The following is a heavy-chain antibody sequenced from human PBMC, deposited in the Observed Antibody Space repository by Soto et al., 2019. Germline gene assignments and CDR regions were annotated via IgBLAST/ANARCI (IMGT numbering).Heavy chain of an antibody. CDR1: GGSISSSSYY. CDR2: IYYSGST. V-gene: IGHV4-39*01. D-gene: IGHD6-19*01. CDR3: ASLGIAVAGNAYDY. J-gene: IGHJ4*02. Sequence: QLQLQESGPGLVKPSETLSLTCTVSGGSISSSSYYWGWIRQPPGKGLEWIGSIYYSGSTYYNPSLKSRVTISVDTSKNQFSLKLSSVTAADTAVYYCASLGIAVAGNAYDYWGQGTLVTVSS.